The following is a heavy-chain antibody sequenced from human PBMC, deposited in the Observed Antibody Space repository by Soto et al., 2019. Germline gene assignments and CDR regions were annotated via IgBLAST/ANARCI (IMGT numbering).Heavy chain of an antibody. D-gene: IGHD3-9*01. CDR3: ARGEYYSVTGYQTYYFDF. Sequence: PGETLKISCKGSGYSFTSYWISWVRQMPGKGLEWMGRIDPSDSYTNYSPSFQGHVTISADKPIFTAYLQWSRLKVSVTAMYYWARGEYYSVTGYQTYYFDFWGQGTQVTVSS. V-gene: IGHV5-10-1*01. J-gene: IGHJ4*02. CDR2: IDPSDSYT. CDR1: GYSFTSYW.